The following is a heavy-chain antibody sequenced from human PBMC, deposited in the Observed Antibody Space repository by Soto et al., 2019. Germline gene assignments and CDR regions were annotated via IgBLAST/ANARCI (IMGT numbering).Heavy chain of an antibody. Sequence: VPLVESGGGLIQPGGSLRLSCAASGFTVSNNHMTWVRQAAGKGLELVSFVHGGGSTSYADSVKGRFTISRDNSMNTLYLQMASLRAEDTAIYYCAGRLTKAESLDYWGRGTLVTVSS. D-gene: IGHD3-16*01. V-gene: IGHV3-53*01. CDR1: GFTVSNNH. CDR2: VHGGGST. CDR3: AGRLTKAESLDY. J-gene: IGHJ4*02.